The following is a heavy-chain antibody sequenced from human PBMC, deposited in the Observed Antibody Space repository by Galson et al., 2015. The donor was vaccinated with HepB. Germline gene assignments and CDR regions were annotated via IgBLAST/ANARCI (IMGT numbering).Heavy chain of an antibody. CDR2: ISWNGGTI. D-gene: IGHD3-10*01. Sequence: SLRLSCAASGFTFYDYAMHWVRQVPGKGLERVAGISWNGGTITYADTVKGRFTISRDKAKNSLYLQMSSLRVEDTAFYFCAKAPRESYYVTYLDLWGRGTLVTVSS. CDR1: GFTFYDYA. J-gene: IGHJ4*02. V-gene: IGHV3-9*01. CDR3: AKAPRESYYVTYLDL.